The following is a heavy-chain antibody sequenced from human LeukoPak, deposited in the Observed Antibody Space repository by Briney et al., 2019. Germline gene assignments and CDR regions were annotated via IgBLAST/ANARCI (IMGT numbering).Heavy chain of an antibody. CDR3: ARGLSGDPYYFDY. CDR2: IYSGGST. D-gene: IGHD7-27*01. V-gene: IGHV3-66*02. CDR1: GFAVSSYY. J-gene: IGHJ4*02. Sequence: GGSLRLSCAASGFAVSSYYMSWVRQAPGKGLEWVSVIYSGGSTYYADSVRGRFTISRDNSKNTLYLQMNSLRAEDTAVYYCARGLSGDPYYFDYWGQGTLVTVSS.